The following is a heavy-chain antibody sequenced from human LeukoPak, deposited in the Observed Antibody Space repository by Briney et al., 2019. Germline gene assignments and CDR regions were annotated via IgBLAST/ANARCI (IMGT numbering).Heavy chain of an antibody. CDR1: GGSFTTYY. Sequence: SETLSLTCTVSGGSFTTYYWSWIRQPPGKGLEWIGEINHSGSTNYNPSLKSRVTISVDTSKNQFSLKLSSVTAADTAVYYCARGVIRYYYDSSGYYYWFDPWGQGTLVTVSS. J-gene: IGHJ5*02. CDR3: ARGVIRYYYDSSGYYYWFDP. CDR2: INHSGST. V-gene: IGHV4-34*01. D-gene: IGHD3-22*01.